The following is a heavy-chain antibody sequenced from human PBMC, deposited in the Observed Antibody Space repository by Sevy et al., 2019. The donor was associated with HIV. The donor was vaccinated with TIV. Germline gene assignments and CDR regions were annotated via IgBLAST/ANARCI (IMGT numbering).Heavy chain of an antibody. Sequence: GGSLRLSCAASGFTFSNAWMSWVRQAPGKGLEWVGRIKSKTDGGTTDYAAPVKGRFTISRDDSKNTQYLQMNSLKTKDTAMYYCTTDVSSGYYYGYYYYGMDVWGQGTTVTVSS. V-gene: IGHV3-15*01. CDR3: TTDVSSGYYYGYYYYGMDV. D-gene: IGHD3-22*01. CDR2: IKSKTDGGTT. CDR1: GFTFSNAW. J-gene: IGHJ6*02.